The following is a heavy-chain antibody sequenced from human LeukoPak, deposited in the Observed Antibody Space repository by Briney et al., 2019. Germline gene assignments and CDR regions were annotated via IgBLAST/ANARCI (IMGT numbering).Heavy chain of an antibody. J-gene: IGHJ4*02. CDR2: SIPIFGTA. Sequence: SVHVSCKASVGTFSSYAISWVRQAPGQELEWMGGSIPIFGTANYPQKLQGRVTISADEATSTAYMELSSLTAEDTAVYYCARVGVYYDILTGYFDYWGQGTLVTVSS. D-gene: IGHD3-9*01. CDR3: ARVGVYYDILTGYFDY. CDR1: VGTFSSYA. V-gene: IGHV1-69*01.